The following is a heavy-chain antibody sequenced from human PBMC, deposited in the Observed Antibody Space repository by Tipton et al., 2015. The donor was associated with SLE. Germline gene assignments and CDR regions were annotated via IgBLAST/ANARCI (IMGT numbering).Heavy chain of an antibody. CDR2: IYSGGST. J-gene: IGHJ4*02. CDR3: ARAVADWGWLVVY. V-gene: IGHV3-53*01. CDR1: GFTVSSNY. D-gene: IGHD6-19*01. Sequence: SLRLSCAASGFTVSSNYMSWVRQAPGKGLEWVSVIYSGGSTYYADSVKGRFTISRHNSKNTLYLQMNSLRAEDTAVYYCARAVADWGWLVVYWGRGTQVTVSS.